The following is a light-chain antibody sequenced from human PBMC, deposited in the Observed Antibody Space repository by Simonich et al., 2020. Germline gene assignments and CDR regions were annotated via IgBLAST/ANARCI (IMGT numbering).Light chain of an antibody. V-gene: IGLV2-11*01. CDR3: SSYAGSYTEV. CDR1: NSDVGGYNY. Sequence: QSALTQPRSVSGSPGQSVTISCTGTNSDVGGYNYVSWYQQHPGKAPKLMIYDVSKRPSGVPDRFSGSRSVNTASLTISGLQAEDEADYYCSSYAGSYTEVFGGGTKLTVL. J-gene: IGLJ3*02. CDR2: DVS.